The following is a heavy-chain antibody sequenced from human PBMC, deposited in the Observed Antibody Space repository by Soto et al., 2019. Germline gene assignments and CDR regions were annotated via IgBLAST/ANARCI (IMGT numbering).Heavy chain of an antibody. Sequence: PGGSLRLSCAASGFTFSGYWMSWVRQAPGKGLEWVANIKQDGSEKYYVDSVKGRFTISRDNAKNSLYLQMNSLRAEDTAVYYCAREISDFWSGYVDYWGQGTLVTVSS. V-gene: IGHV3-7*03. D-gene: IGHD3-3*01. J-gene: IGHJ4*02. CDR2: IKQDGSEK. CDR3: AREISDFWSGYVDY. CDR1: GFTFSGYW.